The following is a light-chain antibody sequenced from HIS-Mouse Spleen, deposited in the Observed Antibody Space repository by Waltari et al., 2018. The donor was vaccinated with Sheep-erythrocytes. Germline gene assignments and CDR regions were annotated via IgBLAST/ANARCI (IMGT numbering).Light chain of an antibody. J-gene: IGLJ1*01. CDR1: SSDVGGYNY. CDR2: DVS. Sequence: QSALTQPRPVSGPPGQAVTISCTGTSSDVGGYNYVSWYHQPPGKAPKLMIYDVSKRPSGVPVRFSGSKSGNTASLTISGLQAEDEADYYCCSYAGSSYVFGTGTKVTVL. CDR3: CSYAGSSYV. V-gene: IGLV2-11*01.